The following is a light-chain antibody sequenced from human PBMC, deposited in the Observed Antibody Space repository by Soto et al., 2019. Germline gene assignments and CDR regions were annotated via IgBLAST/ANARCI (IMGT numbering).Light chain of an antibody. J-gene: IGKJ1*01. CDR3: HQRQSWPRT. CDR1: QAVNTR. V-gene: IGKV3-11*01. Sequence: EIVLTQSPATLSSFPGDRVTLSCRASQAVNTRLAWYQHKPGQAPRLLISLASNRAAGVPARFSGSGSGTDFTLTISDVEPEDFAVYYCHQRQSWPRTFGQGTTVDIK. CDR2: LAS.